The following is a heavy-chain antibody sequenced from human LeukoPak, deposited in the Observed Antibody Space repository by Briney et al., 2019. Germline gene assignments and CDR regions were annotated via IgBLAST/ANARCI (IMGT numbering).Heavy chain of an antibody. CDR1: GGTFSSYA. CDR3: ALSSFSNPLMGGGMDV. J-gene: IGHJ6*04. V-gene: IGHV1-69*01. D-gene: IGHD6-13*01. Sequence: GSSVKVSCKASGGTFSSYAISWVRQAPGQGLEWMGGIIPIFGTANYAQKFQGRVTITADESTSTAYMELSSLRSEDTAVYYCALSSFSNPLMGGGMDVWGKGTTVTVSS. CDR2: IIPIFGTA.